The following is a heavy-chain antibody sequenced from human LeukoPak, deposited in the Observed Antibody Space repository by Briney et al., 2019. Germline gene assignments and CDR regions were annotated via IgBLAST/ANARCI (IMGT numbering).Heavy chain of an antibody. CDR3: ARGSGVDY. D-gene: IGHD3-10*01. CDR2: ISSSSSYI. Sequence: GGSLRLSCAVSGFTVSSDYMNWVRQAPGKGLEWVSSISSSSSYIYYADSVKGRFTISRDNAKNSLYLQMNSLRAEDTAVCYCARGSGVDYWGQGTLVTVSS. CDR1: GFTVSSDY. V-gene: IGHV3-21*01. J-gene: IGHJ4*02.